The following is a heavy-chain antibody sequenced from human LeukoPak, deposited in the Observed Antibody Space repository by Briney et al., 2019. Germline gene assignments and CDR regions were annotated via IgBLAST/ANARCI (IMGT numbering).Heavy chain of an antibody. Sequence: SETLSLTCTVSGGSISSYSWRWIRQPAGKGLEWIGRIYTSGSTKYNPSLPSRVTMSVDTSKNQFSLKLRSVTAADTAVYYCARAVHCSGGSCYFDYWGQGTLVTVCS. D-gene: IGHD2-15*01. V-gene: IGHV4-4*07. CDR1: GGSISSYS. CDR2: IYTSGST. CDR3: ARAVHCSGGSCYFDY. J-gene: IGHJ4*02.